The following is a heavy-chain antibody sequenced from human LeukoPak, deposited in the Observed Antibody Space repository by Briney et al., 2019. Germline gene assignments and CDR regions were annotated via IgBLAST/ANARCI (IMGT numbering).Heavy chain of an antibody. CDR1: GGSISSSSYY. CDR2: IYYSGST. Sequence: SETLSLTCTVSGGSISSSSYYWGWIRQPPGKGLEWIGSIYYSGSTYYNPSLKSRVTISLDTSKNQFSLKLSSVTAADTAVYYCAKDCACSSTSCYTGPYWGQGTLVTVSS. D-gene: IGHD2-2*02. V-gene: IGHV4-39*07. J-gene: IGHJ4*02. CDR3: AKDCACSSTSCYTGPY.